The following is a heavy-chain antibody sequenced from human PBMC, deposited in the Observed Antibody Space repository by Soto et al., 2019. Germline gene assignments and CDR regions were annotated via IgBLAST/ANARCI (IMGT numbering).Heavy chain of an antibody. D-gene: IGHD5-12*01. CDR3: ARTCSGYRNVLFDP. J-gene: IGHJ5*02. V-gene: IGHV4-39*01. Sequence: SETLSLTCTVSGGSISSSSYYWGWIRQPPGKGLEWIGSIYYSGSTYYNPSLKSRVTISVDTSKNQFSLKLSSVTAADTAVYYCARTCSGYRNVLFDPWGQGTLVTVSS. CDR2: IYYSGST. CDR1: GGSISSSSYY.